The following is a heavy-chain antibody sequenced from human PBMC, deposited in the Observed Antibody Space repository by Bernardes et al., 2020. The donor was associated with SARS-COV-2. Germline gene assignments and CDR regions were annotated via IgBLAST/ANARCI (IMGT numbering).Heavy chain of an antibody. D-gene: IGHD1-26*01. V-gene: IGHV1-2*02. CDR2: INPKSGDT. J-gene: IGHJ3*02. CDR1: GYTFTDNH. Sequence: ASVKVSCMASGYTFTDNHLYWVRQAPGQGLESMGWINPKSGDTHYAQNFQGRVTMTRDTSISTAYMELNRLTYDDTAVFFCARELGIVALDIWGQGTTVIGSS. CDR3: ARELGIVALDI.